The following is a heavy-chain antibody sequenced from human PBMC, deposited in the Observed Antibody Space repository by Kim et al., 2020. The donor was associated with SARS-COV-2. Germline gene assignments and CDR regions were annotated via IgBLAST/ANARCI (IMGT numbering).Heavy chain of an antibody. D-gene: IGHD6-13*01. CDR2: ISSSSSYI. V-gene: IGHV3-21*01. CDR3: ARARYSSSWSAQGSSVNYYYYGMDV. Sequence: GGSLRLSCAASGFTFSSYSMNWVRQAPGKGLEWVSSISSSSSYIYYADSVKGRFTISRDNAKNSLYLQMNSLRAEDTAVYYCARARYSSSWSAQGSSVNYYYYGMDVWGQGTTVTVSS. CDR1: GFTFSSYS. J-gene: IGHJ6*02.